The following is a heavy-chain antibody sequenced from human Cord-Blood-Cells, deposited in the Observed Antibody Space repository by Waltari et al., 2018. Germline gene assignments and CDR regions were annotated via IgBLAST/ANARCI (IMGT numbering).Heavy chain of an antibody. D-gene: IGHD6-13*01. CDR1: GGSFSGYY. J-gene: IGHJ1*01. Sequence: QVQLQQWGAGLLKPSETLFLPRAGHGGSFSGYYWSRIRTPPGKGLEWIGEINHSGSTNYNPSLKSRVTISVDTSKNQFSLKLSSVTAADTAVYYCARGGIFRIAAAGEYFQHWGQGTLVTVSS. V-gene: IGHV4-34*01. CDR2: INHSGST. CDR3: ARGGIFRIAAAGEYFQH.